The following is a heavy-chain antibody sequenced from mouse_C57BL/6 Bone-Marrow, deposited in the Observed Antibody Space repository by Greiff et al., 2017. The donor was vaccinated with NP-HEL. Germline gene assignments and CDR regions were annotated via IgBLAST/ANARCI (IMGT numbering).Heavy chain of an antibody. J-gene: IGHJ4*01. CDR2: IDPSDSYT. CDR1: GYTFTSYW. CDR3: ARDPYAMDY. V-gene: IGHV1-50*01. Sequence: QVQLQQPGAELVKPGASVKLSCKASGYTFTSYWMQWVKQRPGQGLEWIGEIDPSDSYTNYNQKFKGKATLTVDTSSSTAYMQLSSLTSEDSAVYDCARDPYAMDYWGQGTSVTVSS.